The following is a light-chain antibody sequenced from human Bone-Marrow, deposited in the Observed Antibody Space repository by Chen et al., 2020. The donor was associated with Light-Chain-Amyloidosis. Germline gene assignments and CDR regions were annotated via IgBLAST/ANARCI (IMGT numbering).Light chain of an antibody. V-gene: IGLV2-14*01. CDR1: SSDVGGDNH. J-gene: IGLJ1*01. CDR3: SSYTITNTLV. Sequence: QAALTQPASVAGSRGQSITISCTGTSSDVGGDNHVSWYQQHPDKAPKVMIYEVTNRPSWVPDRFSGSKSDNTASLTISGLQTEDEADYFCSSYTITNTLVFGSGTRVTVL. CDR2: EVT.